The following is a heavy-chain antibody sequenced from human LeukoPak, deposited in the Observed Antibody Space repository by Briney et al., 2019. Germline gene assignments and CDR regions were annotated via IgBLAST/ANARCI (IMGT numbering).Heavy chain of an antibody. V-gene: IGHV1-46*01. CDR1: GYTFTSYD. CDR3: ARDPPLVSSGSYYAAYYFDY. Sequence: ASVKVSCKASGYTFTSYDINWVRQAPGQGLEWMGIINPSGGSTSYAQKFQGRVTMTRDTSTSTVYMELSSLRSEDTAVYYCARDPPLVSSGSYYAAYYFDYWGQGTLVTVSS. CDR2: INPSGGST. D-gene: IGHD1-26*01. J-gene: IGHJ4*02.